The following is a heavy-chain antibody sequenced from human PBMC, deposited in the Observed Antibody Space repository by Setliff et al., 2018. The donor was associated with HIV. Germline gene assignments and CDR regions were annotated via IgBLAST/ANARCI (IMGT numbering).Heavy chain of an antibody. V-gene: IGHV3-9*03. CDR2: ISWNSDTV. CDR3: AKGLGSYLAATRDALWFDP. CDR1: GFSFSSHW. D-gene: IGHD2-15*01. J-gene: IGHJ5*02. Sequence: GGSLRLSCVASGFSFSSHWMHWVRQVPGKGPEWVATISWNSDTVAYADSVKGRFTISRDNPKNSLYLQMNSLRPEDMALYYCAKGLGSYLAATRDALWFDPWGQGTLVTVSS.